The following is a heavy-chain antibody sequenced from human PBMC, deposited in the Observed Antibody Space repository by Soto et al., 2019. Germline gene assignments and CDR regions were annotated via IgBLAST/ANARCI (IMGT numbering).Heavy chain of an antibody. V-gene: IGHV4-31*03. CDR3: ARGSITIFGVVKAFDI. Sequence: SETLSLTCTVSGGSISSGGYYWSWIRQHPGKGLEWIGYIYYSGSTYYNPSLKSRVTISVDTSKNQFSLKLSSVTAADTAVYYCARGSITIFGVVKAFDIWGQGTMVTVSS. J-gene: IGHJ3*02. CDR2: IYYSGST. CDR1: GGSISSGGYY. D-gene: IGHD3-3*01.